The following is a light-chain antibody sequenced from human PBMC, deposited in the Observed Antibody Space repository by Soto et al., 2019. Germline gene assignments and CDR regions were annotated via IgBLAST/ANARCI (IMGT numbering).Light chain of an antibody. J-gene: IGLJ3*02. Sequence: QSVLTQPPSASGTPGQRVTISCSGSSSNIGSNSVNWYQKFPATAPKLLLYGNNQRPSGVPDRFSGSKSGTSASLAISGLHSEDEAHYYCAAWDDTLNGVVFGGGTKLTVL. CDR1: SSNIGSNS. CDR2: GNN. V-gene: IGLV1-44*01. CDR3: AAWDDTLNGVV.